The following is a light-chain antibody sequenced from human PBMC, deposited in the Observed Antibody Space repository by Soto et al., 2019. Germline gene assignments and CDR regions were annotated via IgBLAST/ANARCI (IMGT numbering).Light chain of an antibody. J-gene: IGLJ2*01. CDR3: SSYTSSSTGV. CDR2: DVS. V-gene: IGLV2-14*01. Sequence: QSVLTQPASVSGSPGQSITISCTGTSSDVGGYNYVSWYQQHPGKAPKLMIYDVSNRPLGVSNRFSGSKSGNTASLTISGLQAEDEADYYCSSYTSSSTGVFGGGTKLTVL. CDR1: SSDVGGYNY.